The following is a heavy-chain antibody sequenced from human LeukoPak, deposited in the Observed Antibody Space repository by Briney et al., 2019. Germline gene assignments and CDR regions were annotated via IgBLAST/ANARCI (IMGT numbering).Heavy chain of an antibody. D-gene: IGHD6-25*01. CDR1: GYTFTSYG. Sequence: ASVKVSCKASGYTFTSYGICWVRQAPGQGLEWMGWISAYNGNTNYAQKLQGRVTMTTDTSTSTAYMELRSLRSDDTAVYYCARDRWGQRSPYNWFDPWGQGTLVTVSS. CDR2: ISAYNGNT. V-gene: IGHV1-18*01. CDR3: ARDRWGQRSPYNWFDP. J-gene: IGHJ5*02.